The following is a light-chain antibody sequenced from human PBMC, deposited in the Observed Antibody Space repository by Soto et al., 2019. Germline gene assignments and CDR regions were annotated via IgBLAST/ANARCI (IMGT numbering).Light chain of an antibody. CDR3: QVWASTAEFFV. J-gene: IGLJ1*01. V-gene: IGLV2-11*01. CDR2: NVN. Sequence: QSALIQPPSVSGSPGQSVTISCTGTSSDVGSYDYVSWYQQHPGTVPKPMIYNVNTRPSGVPDRISASRSGDTATLTISRVDAGDEADYYCQVWASTAEFFVFGSGTKLTVL. CDR1: SSDVGSYDY.